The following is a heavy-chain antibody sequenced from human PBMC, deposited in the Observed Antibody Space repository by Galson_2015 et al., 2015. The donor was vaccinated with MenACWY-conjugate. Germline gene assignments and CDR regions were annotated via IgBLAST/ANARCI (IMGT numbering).Heavy chain of an antibody. D-gene: IGHD1-1*01. V-gene: IGHV3-74*01. CDR3: ARDNNWSFDS. Sequence: SLRLSCAASGSTFNNYWMHWVRQPPGKGLEWISYIKADGSFSNYADSVKGRFTISTDNAKNMVYLQMDGLGDEDTAVYFCARDNNWSFDSGGQGTLVTVSS. J-gene: IGHJ4*02. CDR1: GSTFNNYW. CDR2: IKADGSFS.